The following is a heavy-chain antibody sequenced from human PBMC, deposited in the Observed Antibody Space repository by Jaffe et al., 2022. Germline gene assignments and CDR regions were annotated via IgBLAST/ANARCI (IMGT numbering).Heavy chain of an antibody. CDR2: IRSKANSYAT. D-gene: IGHD5-18*01. CDR1: GFTFSGSA. J-gene: IGHJ4*02. V-gene: IGHV3-73*02. Sequence: EVQLVESGGGLVQPGGSLKLSCAASGFTFSGSAMHWVRQASGKGLEWVGRIRSKANSYATAYAASVKGRFTISRDDSKNTAYLQMNSLKTEDTAVYYCTRPGFDSGYSYGYWVDYWGQGTLVTVSS. CDR3: TRPGFDSGYSYGYWVDY.